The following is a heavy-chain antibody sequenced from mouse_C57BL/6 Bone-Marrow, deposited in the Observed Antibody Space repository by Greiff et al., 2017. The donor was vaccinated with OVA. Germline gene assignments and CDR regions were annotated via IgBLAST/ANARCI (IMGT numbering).Heavy chain of an antibody. Sequence: VKLQQPGAELVKPGASVKVSCKASGYTFTSYWMHWVKQRPGQGLEWIGRIHPSDSDTNYNQKFKGKATLTVDKSSSTAYMQLSSLTSEDSAVYYCALLTGTSSWFAYWGQGTLVTVSA. CDR1: GYTFTSYW. D-gene: IGHD4-1*01. V-gene: IGHV1-74*01. CDR2: IHPSDSDT. CDR3: ALLTGTSSWFAY. J-gene: IGHJ3*01.